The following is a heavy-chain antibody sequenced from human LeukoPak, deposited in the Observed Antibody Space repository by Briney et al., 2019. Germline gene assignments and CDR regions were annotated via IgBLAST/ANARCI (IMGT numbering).Heavy chain of an antibody. J-gene: IGHJ4*02. CDR2: VSPSSGHT. CDR1: GYTFTNYG. Sequence: ASVKVSCKAFGYTFTNYGITWLRQAPGQGLEWMGWVSPSSGHTNYTQNLQDRVTMTTDTPTNTAYMELRSLRSDDTAVYYCAVRDGNSSGWVSGSEDWGQGTLVTVSS. V-gene: IGHV1-18*01. CDR3: AVRDGNSSGWVSGSED. D-gene: IGHD6-19*01.